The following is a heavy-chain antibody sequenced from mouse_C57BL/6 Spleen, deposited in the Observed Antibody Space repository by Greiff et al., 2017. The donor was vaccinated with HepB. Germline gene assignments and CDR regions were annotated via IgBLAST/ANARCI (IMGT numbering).Heavy chain of an antibody. D-gene: IGHD4-1*01. V-gene: IGHV1-75*01. CDR2: IFPGSGST. CDR1: GYTFTDYY. Sequence: QVHVKQSGPELVKPGASVKISCKASGYTFTDYYINWVKQRPGQGLEWIGWIFPGSGSTYYNEKFKGKATLTVDKSSSTAYMLLSSLTSEDSAVYFCARAWERGYYFDGWGQGTTLTVSS. CDR3: ARAWERGYYFDG. J-gene: IGHJ2*01.